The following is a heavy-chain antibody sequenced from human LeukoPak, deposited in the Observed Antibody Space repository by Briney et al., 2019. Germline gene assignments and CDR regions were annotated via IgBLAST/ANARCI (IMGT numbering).Heavy chain of an antibody. CDR1: GGTFSSYA. CDR3: ASHHYDILTGYYIKFGTNWFDP. Sequence: EASVKVSCTASGGTFSSYAISWVRQAPGQGLEWMGGIIPIFGTANYAQKFQGRVTITADESTSTAYMELSSLRSEDTAVYYCASHHYDILTGYYIKFGTNWFDPWGQGTLVTVSS. J-gene: IGHJ5*02. D-gene: IGHD3-9*01. V-gene: IGHV1-69*13. CDR2: IIPIFGTA.